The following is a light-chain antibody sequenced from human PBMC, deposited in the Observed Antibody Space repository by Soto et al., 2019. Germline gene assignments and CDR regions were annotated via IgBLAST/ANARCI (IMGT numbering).Light chain of an antibody. CDR3: QQYNNWPMYT. V-gene: IGKV3-15*01. CDR2: GAS. CDR1: QSVSSN. Sequence: ETVMTQSPVTLSVSPGERATLSCRARQSVSSNLAWYQQKPGQAPRLLIYGASTRATGIPARFSGSGSGTEFTLTISSRQSEDFAVYYCQQYNNWPMYTFGQGTKLEIK. J-gene: IGKJ2*01.